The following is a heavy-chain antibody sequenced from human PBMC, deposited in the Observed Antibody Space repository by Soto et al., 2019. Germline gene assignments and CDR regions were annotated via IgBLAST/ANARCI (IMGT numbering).Heavy chain of an antibody. Sequence: QVQLVESGGGVVQPGRSLRLSCAASGFTFSSYAMHWVRQAPGKGLEWVAVISYDGSNKYYADSVKGRFTISRDNSKNTLYLQMNSLRAEDTAVYYCARDLISYSYGFMDYWGQGTLVTVSS. J-gene: IGHJ4*02. D-gene: IGHD5-18*01. CDR3: ARDLISYSYGFMDY. CDR1: GFTFSSYA. CDR2: ISYDGSNK. V-gene: IGHV3-30-3*01.